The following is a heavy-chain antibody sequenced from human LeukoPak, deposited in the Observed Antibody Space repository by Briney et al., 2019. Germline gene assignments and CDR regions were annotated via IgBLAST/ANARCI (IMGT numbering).Heavy chain of an antibody. J-gene: IGHJ4*02. CDR2: IDPSDSYT. Sequence: GESLKISCKSSGYSFTSYWINWVRQMPGKGLEWMGRIDPSDSYTNYSPSFQGHVTISADKSISTAYLQWSSLKASDTAIYYCARRNGDYRNLDYWGQGTLVTVSS. CDR1: GYSFTSYW. V-gene: IGHV5-10-1*01. D-gene: IGHD4-17*01. CDR3: ARRNGDYRNLDY.